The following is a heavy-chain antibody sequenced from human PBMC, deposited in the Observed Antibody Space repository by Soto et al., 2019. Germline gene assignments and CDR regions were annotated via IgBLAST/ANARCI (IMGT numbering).Heavy chain of an antibody. V-gene: IGHV4-39*01. CDR1: GGSISSSDYY. J-gene: IGHJ2*01. Sequence: QVHLQESGPGLVKPSETLSLTCTVSGGSISSSDYYWGWFRQPPGKGLEWIGSISFGVTTYYNPSLKSRLTISIDTSNNQFSLHLYSVTAADAAVYYCATSTVSRLLNHWYFDLWGRGTLVAVSS. CDR2: ISFGVTT. CDR3: ATSTVSRLLNHWYFDL.